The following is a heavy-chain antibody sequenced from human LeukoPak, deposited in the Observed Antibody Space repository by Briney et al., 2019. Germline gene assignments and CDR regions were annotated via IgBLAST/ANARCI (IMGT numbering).Heavy chain of an antibody. Sequence: AASVKVSCKASGGTFSSYAISRVRQAPGQGLEWMGRIIPILGIANYAQKFQGRVTMTRNTSISTAYMELSSLRSEDTAVYYCARRRGARDSSGHYPWGQGTLVTVSS. CDR3: ARRRGARDSSGHYP. D-gene: IGHD3-22*01. CDR1: GGTFSSYA. CDR2: IIPILGIA. J-gene: IGHJ5*02. V-gene: IGHV1-69*04.